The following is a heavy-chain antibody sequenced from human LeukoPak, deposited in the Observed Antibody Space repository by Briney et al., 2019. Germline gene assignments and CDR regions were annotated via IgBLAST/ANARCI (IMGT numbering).Heavy chain of an antibody. CDR3: AKDQEYYDSSGYYPDAFDI. J-gene: IGHJ3*02. V-gene: IGHV1-69*01. CDR1: GGTFSSYA. D-gene: IGHD3-22*01. CDR2: IIPIFGTA. Sequence: SVKVSCKASGGTFSSYAISWVRQAPGQGLEWMGGIIPIFGTANYAQKFQGRVTITADESTSTAYMELSSLRAEDTAVYYCAKDQEYYDSSGYYPDAFDIWGQGTMVTVSS.